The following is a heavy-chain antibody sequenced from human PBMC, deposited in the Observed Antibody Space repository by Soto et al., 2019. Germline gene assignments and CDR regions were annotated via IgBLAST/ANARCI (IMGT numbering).Heavy chain of an antibody. CDR2: IIPIFGTA. Sequence: GASVKVSCKASGGTFSSYAISWVRQAPGQGLEWMGGIIPIFGTANYALKFQGRVTITADESTSTAYMELSSLRSEDTAVYYCAIYYDFWSGAKTGSSPFDPWGQGTLVTVSS. D-gene: IGHD3-3*01. CDR3: AIYYDFWSGAKTGSSPFDP. CDR1: GGTFSSYA. V-gene: IGHV1-69*13. J-gene: IGHJ5*02.